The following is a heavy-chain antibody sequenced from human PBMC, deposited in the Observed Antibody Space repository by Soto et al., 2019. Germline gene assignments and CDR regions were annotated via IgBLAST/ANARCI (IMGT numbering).Heavy chain of an antibody. CDR3: ERAEAARPAAWY. CDR1: GFTFGDYY. Sequence: PGGSLRLSCAASGFTFGDYYMSWIRQAPGKGLEWVSYISSSGSSTYYVDSVRGRFTISRDNAKNSLYLQMDSLGAEDTAVYYCERAEAARPAAWYWGQGNLVPVSS. CDR2: ISSSGSST. V-gene: IGHV3-11*01. D-gene: IGHD6-6*01. J-gene: IGHJ4*02.